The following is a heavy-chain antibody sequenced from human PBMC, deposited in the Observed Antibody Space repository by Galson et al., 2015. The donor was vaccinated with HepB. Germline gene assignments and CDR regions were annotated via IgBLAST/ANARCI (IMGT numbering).Heavy chain of an antibody. CDR2: IYSGGST. J-gene: IGHJ5*02. CDR1: GFTVSSNY. V-gene: IGHV3-66*02. D-gene: IGHD3-10*01. CDR3: ARNVRGVHWFDP. Sequence: SLRLSCAASGFTVSSNYMSWVRQAPGKGLEWVSVIYSGGSTYYADSVKGRFTISRDNSKNTLYLQMNSLRAEDTAVYYCARNVRGVHWFDPWGQGTLVTVSS.